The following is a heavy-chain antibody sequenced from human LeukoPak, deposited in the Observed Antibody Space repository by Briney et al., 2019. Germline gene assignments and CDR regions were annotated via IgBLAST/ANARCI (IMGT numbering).Heavy chain of an antibody. CDR1: GGSISSYY. CDR2: IYYSGST. CDR3: ARQGVNYDILTGQKYYFDY. V-gene: IGHV4-59*08. Sequence: SETLSLTCTVSGGSISSYYWSWIRQPPGKGLEWIGYIYYSGSTYYNPSLKSRVTISVDTSKNQFSLKLSSVTAADTAVYYCARQGVNYDILTGQKYYFDYWGQGTLVTVSS. D-gene: IGHD3-9*01. J-gene: IGHJ4*02.